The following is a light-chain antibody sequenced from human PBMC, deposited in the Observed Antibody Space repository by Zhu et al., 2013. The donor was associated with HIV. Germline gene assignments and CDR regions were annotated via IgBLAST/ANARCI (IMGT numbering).Light chain of an antibody. CDR2: KTS. Sequence: DIQMTQSPSTLSASLGDRVTLSCRASQSVDEWLAWYQQRPGRAPRLLIYKTSTLDRGVPSRFRGSGSGTDFTLTISNLQPDDFATYYCLQSNSYPRTFGQGTRLEIK. CDR3: LQSNSYPRT. V-gene: IGKV1-5*03. CDR1: QSVDEW. J-gene: IGKJ2*02.